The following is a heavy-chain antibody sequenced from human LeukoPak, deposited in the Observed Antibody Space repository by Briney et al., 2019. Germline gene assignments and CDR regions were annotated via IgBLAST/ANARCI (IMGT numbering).Heavy chain of an antibody. CDR3: ARGPFVVTIFGVVISGLFDY. V-gene: IGHV4-34*01. J-gene: IGHJ4*02. CDR2: INHSGST. CDR1: GGSFSGYY. D-gene: IGHD3-3*01. Sequence: SETLSLTCAVYGGSFSGYYWSWIRQPPGKGLEWIGEINHSGSTYYNPSLKSRVTISVDTSKNQFSLKLSSVTAADTAVYYCARGPFVVTIFGVVISGLFDYWGQGTLVTVSS.